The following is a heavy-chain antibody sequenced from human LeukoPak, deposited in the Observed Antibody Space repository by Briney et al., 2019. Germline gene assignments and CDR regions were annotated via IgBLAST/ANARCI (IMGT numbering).Heavy chain of an antibody. CDR2: TSYDGSNK. CDR1: GFTFSSYA. D-gene: IGHD4-23*01. J-gene: IGHJ4*02. Sequence: GGSLRLSCAASGFTFSSYAMHWVRQAPGKGLEWVAVTSYDGSNKYYADSVKGRFTISRDNSKNTLYLQMNSLRAEDTAVYYCAREMGGNALDYWGQGTLVTVSS. V-gene: IGHV3-30*04. CDR3: AREMGGNALDY.